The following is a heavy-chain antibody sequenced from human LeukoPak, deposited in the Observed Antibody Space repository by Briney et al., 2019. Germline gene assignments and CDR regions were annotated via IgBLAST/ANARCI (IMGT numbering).Heavy chain of an antibody. CDR2: ISSSSSYI. D-gene: IGHD2-15*01. CDR1: GFTFSSYS. J-gene: IGHJ3*02. Sequence: KPGGSLRLSCAASGFTFSSYSMNWVRQAPGKGLEWVSSISSSSSYIYYADSVKGRFTISRDNAKNSLYLQMNSLRAEDTALYHCARGSPEEAFDIWGQGTMVTVSS. CDR3: ARGSPEEAFDI. V-gene: IGHV3-21*04.